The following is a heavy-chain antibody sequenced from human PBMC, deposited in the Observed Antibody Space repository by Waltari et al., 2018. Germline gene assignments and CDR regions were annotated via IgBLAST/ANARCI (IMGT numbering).Heavy chain of an antibody. CDR2: IWYDGSNK. V-gene: IGHV3-33*01. Sequence: VQLVESGGGVVQPGRSLRLSCAASGVTLSSYGLPWVRQAPGKGLEWVAVIWYDGSNKYYADSVKGRFTISRDNSKNTLYLQMNSLRAEDTAVYYCARDRGGTRGLDYWGQGTLVTVSS. CDR1: GVTLSSYG. D-gene: IGHD1-26*01. CDR3: ARDRGGTRGLDY. J-gene: IGHJ4*02.